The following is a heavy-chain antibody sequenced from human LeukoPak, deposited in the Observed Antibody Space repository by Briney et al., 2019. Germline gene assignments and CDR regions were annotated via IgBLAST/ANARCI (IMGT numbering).Heavy chain of an antibody. CDR3: AKAYYYDSSYYFDY. D-gene: IGHD3-22*01. CDR1: GFTFRSYA. CDR2: ISGSGGST. J-gene: IGHJ4*02. V-gene: IGHV3-23*01. Sequence: PGGSLRLSCAGSGFTFRSYAMSWVRQAPGKGLEWVSAISGSGGSTYYADSVKGRFTISRDNSKNTLYLQMNSLRAEDTAVYYCAKAYYYDSSYYFDYWGQGTLVTVSS.